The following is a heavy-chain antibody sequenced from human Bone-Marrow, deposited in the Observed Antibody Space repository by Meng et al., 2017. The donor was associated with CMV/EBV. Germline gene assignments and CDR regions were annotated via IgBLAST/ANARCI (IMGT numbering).Heavy chain of an antibody. Sequence: GESLKISCAASGFTFSSYSMNWVRQAPGKGLEWVSSISSSSSYIYYADSVKGRFTISRDNATNSLYLQMNSLRAEDTAVYYCATSTVDYYYYGMDVWGQGTTVTVSS. CDR1: GFTFSSYS. J-gene: IGHJ6*02. CDR3: ATSTVDYYYYGMDV. V-gene: IGHV3-21*01. CDR2: ISSSSSYI. D-gene: IGHD4-11*01.